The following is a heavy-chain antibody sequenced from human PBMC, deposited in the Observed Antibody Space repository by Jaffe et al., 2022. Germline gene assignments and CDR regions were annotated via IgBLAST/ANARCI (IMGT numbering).Heavy chain of an antibody. D-gene: IGHD6-25*01. J-gene: IGHJ6*03. CDR3: ARSLRKRLHYYYYYMDV. CDR2: INHSGST. Sequence: QVQLQQWGAGLLKPSETLSLTCAVYGGSFSGYYWSWIRQPPGKGLEWIGEINHSGSTNYNPSLKSRVTISVDTSKNQFSLKLSSVTAADTAVYYCARSLRKRLHYYYYYMDVWGKGTTVTVSS. V-gene: IGHV4-34*01. CDR1: GGSFSGYY.